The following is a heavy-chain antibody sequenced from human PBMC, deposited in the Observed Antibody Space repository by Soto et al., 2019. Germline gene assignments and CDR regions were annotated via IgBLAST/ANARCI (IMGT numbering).Heavy chain of an antibody. V-gene: IGHV3-7*01. Sequence: GGSLRLSCAASGFTFSSYWMSWVRQAPGKGLEWVANIKQEGSEKYYVDSMKGRFTISRDNAKNSLYLQMNSLRGEDTAVYYCARGRSPMIVVITAYDYWGQGTLVTVSS. CDR2: IKQEGSEK. J-gene: IGHJ4*02. CDR1: GFTFSSYW. D-gene: IGHD3-22*01. CDR3: ARGRSPMIVVITAYDY.